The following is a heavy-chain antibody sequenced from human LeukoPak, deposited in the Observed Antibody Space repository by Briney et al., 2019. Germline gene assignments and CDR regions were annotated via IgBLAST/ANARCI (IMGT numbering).Heavy chain of an antibody. Sequence: GGSLRLSCAASGFTFSSYWMHCVRHAPGKGLVWVSRINSDGSTTNYADSVKGRFTISRDNAKNTLYLQMNSLRAEDTAVYYCARGGFRAYYCDSWGQGTLVTVSS. J-gene: IGHJ4*02. CDR2: INSDGSTT. V-gene: IGHV3-74*01. D-gene: IGHD3-10*01. CDR3: ARGGFRAYYCDS. CDR1: GFTFSSYW.